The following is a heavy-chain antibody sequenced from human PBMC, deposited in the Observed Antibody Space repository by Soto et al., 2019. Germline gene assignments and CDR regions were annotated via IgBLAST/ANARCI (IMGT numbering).Heavy chain of an antibody. CDR2: LYDVDGS. Sequence: DVQLVESGGGLIQPGESLRLSCAAFGLTISGKKYVAWVRQAPGKGLEWVSALYDVDGSFYADSVKGRFTTSSDRSKTTVYLQMNDLRPDDTAGYYCATWHEREHAYDVWGQGTTVTVSS. CDR3: ATWHEREHAYDV. CDR1: GLTISGKKY. D-gene: IGHD1-1*01. J-gene: IGHJ3*01. V-gene: IGHV3-53*01.